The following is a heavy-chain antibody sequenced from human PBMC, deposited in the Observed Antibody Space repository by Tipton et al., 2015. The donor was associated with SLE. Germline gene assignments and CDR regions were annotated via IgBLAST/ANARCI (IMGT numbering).Heavy chain of an antibody. CDR2: IYYSGST. V-gene: IGHV4-61*01. Sequence: TLSLTCTVSGGSISSGSYYWSWIRQPPGKGLEWIGYIYYSGSTNYNPSLKSRVTISVDTSKNQFSLKLSSVTAADTAVYYCARARYYDFWSGYSFDYWGQGTLVTVSS. D-gene: IGHD3-3*01. J-gene: IGHJ4*02. CDR1: GGSISSGSYY. CDR3: ARARYYDFWSGYSFDY.